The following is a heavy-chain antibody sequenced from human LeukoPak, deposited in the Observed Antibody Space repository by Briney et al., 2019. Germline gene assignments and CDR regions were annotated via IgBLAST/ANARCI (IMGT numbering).Heavy chain of an antibody. D-gene: IGHD7-27*01. CDR1: GGSISSYY. CDR2: LYTSGST. CDR3: VRGRSGDWGSFDY. J-gene: IGHJ4*02. V-gene: IGHV4-4*07. Sequence: SETLSLTRTVSGGSISSYYWSWIRQPAGKGLEWIGRLYTSGSTNYNPSLKSRVTMSEDTSNNQFSLKLSSVTAADTAVYYCVRGRSGDWGSFDYWGQGTLVTVSS.